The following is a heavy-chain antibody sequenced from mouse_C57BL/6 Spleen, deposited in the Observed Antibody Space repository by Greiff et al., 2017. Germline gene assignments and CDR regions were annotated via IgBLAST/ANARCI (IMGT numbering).Heavy chain of an antibody. D-gene: IGHD2-3*01. V-gene: IGHV1-82*01. Sequence: QVQLQQSGPELVKPGASVKISCKASGYAFSSSWMNWVKQRPGKGLEWIGRIYPGDGDTNYNGKFKGKATLTADKSSSTAYMQLSSLTSEDAAVYFCARGGGYWSFDYWGKGTTLTVSS. J-gene: IGHJ2*01. CDR2: IYPGDGDT. CDR1: GYAFSSSW. CDR3: ARGGGYWSFDY.